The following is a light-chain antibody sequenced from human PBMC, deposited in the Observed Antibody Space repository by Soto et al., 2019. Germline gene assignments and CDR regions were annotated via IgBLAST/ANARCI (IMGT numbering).Light chain of an antibody. CDR3: PKYNRAPPIT. CDR2: AAS. Sequence: DIQMTQSPSSLSASVGDRVTITCRASQGISNYLAWYQQKPGKIPKLLIYAASTLQSGVPSRFSCSGSWTNFTLPISSPQPEDVANYYFPKYNRAPPITFGGGTKVEIK. V-gene: IGKV1-27*01. CDR1: QGISNY. J-gene: IGKJ4*01.